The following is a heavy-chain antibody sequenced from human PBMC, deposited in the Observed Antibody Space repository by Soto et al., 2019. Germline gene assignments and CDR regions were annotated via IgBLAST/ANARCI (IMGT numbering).Heavy chain of an antibody. CDR3: AREGLVGWFDP. CDR1: GGSISSSSYY. D-gene: IGHD3-16*01. Sequence: SETLSLTCTVSGGSISSSSYYWGWIRQPPGKGLEWIGSIYYSGSTYYNPSLKSRVTISVDTSKNQFSLKLSSVTAADTAVYYCAREGLVGWFDPWGQGTLVTVSS. J-gene: IGHJ5*02. V-gene: IGHV4-39*07. CDR2: IYYSGST.